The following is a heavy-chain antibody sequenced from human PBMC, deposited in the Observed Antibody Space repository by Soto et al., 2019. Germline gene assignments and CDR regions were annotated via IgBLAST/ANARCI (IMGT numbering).Heavy chain of an antibody. CDR3: ARAYYDILTGYYGSFDY. V-gene: IGHV4-61*01. CDR2: IYYSGST. Sequence: PSETLSLTCTVSGGSVSSGSYYWSGIRHPPGKGLEWIGYIYYSGSTNYNPSLKSRVTISVDTSKNQFSLKLSSVTAADTAVYYCARAYYDILTGYYGSFDYWGQGTLVTVSS. D-gene: IGHD3-9*01. J-gene: IGHJ4*02. CDR1: GGSVSSGSYY.